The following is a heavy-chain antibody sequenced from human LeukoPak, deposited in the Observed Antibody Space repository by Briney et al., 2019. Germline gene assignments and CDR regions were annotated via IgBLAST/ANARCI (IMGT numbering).Heavy chain of an antibody. D-gene: IGHD5-24*01. V-gene: IGHV4-4*07. CDR2: IYSSGST. Sequence: SETLSLTCTVSGGSISNYYWSWIRQPAGKGLEWIGRIYSSGSTNNNPSFKSRVTMSVDTSNNQFSLKLTSVTAADTAVYYCARDGAAIRFDPWSQGTLV. CDR3: ARDGAAIRFDP. CDR1: GGSISNYY. J-gene: IGHJ5*02.